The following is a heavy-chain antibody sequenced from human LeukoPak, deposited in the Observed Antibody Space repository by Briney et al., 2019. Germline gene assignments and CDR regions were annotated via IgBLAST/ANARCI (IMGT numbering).Heavy chain of an antibody. J-gene: IGHJ4*02. D-gene: IGHD2-2*01. Sequence: PGRSLRLSCAASGFTFSSYAMHWVRQAPGKGLEWVAVISYDGSNKYYADSVKGRFTISRDDSKNTLYLQMNSLRAEDTAAYYCARDRSSRRGYYFDYWGQGTLVNVSS. CDR2: ISYDGSNK. V-gene: IGHV3-30*04. CDR3: ARDRSSRRGYYFDY. CDR1: GFTFSSYA.